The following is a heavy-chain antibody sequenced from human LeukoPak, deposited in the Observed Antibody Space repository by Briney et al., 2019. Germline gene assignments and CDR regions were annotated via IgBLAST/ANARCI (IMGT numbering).Heavy chain of an antibody. CDR1: GGSISSGGYY. Sequence: SRTLSLTCTVSGGSISSGGYYWSWIRQHPGKGLEWIGYIYYSGSTYYNPSLKSRVTISVDTSKNQFSLKLSSVTAADTAVYYCARQLSGFFDYWGQGTLVTVSS. CDR3: ARQLSGFFDY. D-gene: IGHD5-18*01. J-gene: IGHJ4*02. V-gene: IGHV4-31*03. CDR2: IYYSGST.